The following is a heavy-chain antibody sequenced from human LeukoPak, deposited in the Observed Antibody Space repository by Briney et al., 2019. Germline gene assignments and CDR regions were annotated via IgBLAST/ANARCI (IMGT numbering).Heavy chain of an antibody. Sequence: ASVKVSCKASGYTFTSYYMHWVRQAPGQGLEWMGIINPSGGSTSYAQKFQGRVTMTRDMSTSTVYMELSSLRSEDTAVYYCAREGPLLMGHPNWFDPWGQGTLVTVSS. CDR3: AREGPLLMGHPNWFDP. CDR2: INPSGGST. J-gene: IGHJ5*02. D-gene: IGHD2-8*01. CDR1: GYTFTSYY. V-gene: IGHV1-46*01.